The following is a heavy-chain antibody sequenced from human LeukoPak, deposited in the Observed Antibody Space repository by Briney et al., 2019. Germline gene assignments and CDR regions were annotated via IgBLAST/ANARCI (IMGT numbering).Heavy chain of an antibody. Sequence: SETLSLTCTVSGGSISSSSYYWGWIRQPPGKGLEWIGSIYYSGSTYYNPSLKSRVTISVDTSKNQFSLKLSSVTAADTAVYYCASRYYYDSSGYYGVRYYFGYWGQGTLVTVSS. CDR1: GGSISSSSYY. V-gene: IGHV4-39*01. D-gene: IGHD3-22*01. CDR3: ASRYYYDSSGYYGVRYYFGY. J-gene: IGHJ4*02. CDR2: IYYSGST.